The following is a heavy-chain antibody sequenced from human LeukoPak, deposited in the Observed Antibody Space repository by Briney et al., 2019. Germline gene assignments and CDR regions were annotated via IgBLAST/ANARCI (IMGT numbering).Heavy chain of an antibody. J-gene: IGHJ5*02. CDR1: GGSISSGSYY. CDR3: AREGLNMVRGVIPKEAWGWFDP. V-gene: IGHV4-61*02. D-gene: IGHD3-10*01. Sequence: PSQTLSLTCTVSGGSISSGSYYWNWIRQPAGKGLEWIGRIYSSGSTKYNPSLKSRVTISVDTSKNQFSLKLSSVTAADTAVYYCAREGLNMVRGVIPKEAWGWFDPWGQGTLVTVSS. CDR2: IYSSGST.